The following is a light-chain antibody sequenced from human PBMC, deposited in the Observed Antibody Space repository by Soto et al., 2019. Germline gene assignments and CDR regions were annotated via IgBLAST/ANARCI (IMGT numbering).Light chain of an antibody. CDR1: QSIGSW. J-gene: IGKJ1*01. Sequence: DIQMTQSPSTLSASVGDRVTITCRASQSIGSWLAWYQQKPGKAPKFLIYDASSLEAGVPSRFSGSGSGTEFTLTISSLQPDDFATYYCQQYDSYSPTFGQGTKVDIK. V-gene: IGKV1-5*01. CDR2: DAS. CDR3: QQYDSYSPT.